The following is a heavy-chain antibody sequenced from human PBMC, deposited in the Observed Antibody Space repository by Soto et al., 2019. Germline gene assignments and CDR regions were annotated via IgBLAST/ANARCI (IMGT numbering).Heavy chain of an antibody. D-gene: IGHD1-26*01. CDR1: GFTVSSNH. CDR3: ARERGSYHALDY. CDR2: IYSGGST. Sequence: EVQLVESGGGLVQPGGSLRLSCAASGFTVSSNHMSWVRQAPGKGLEWVSVIYSGGSTYYADSLKGRFTISRDSSKNTLYLQMNSLRAEDTAVYYCARERGSYHALDYWGQGTLVTVSS. J-gene: IGHJ4*02. V-gene: IGHV3-66*01.